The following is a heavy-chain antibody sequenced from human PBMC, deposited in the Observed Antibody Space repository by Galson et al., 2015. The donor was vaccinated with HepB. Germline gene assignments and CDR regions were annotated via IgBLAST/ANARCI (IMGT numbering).Heavy chain of an antibody. CDR2: IYYSGST. Sequence: ETLSLTCTVSGGSISSYYWSWIRQPPGKGLEWIGYIYYSGSTNYNPSLKSRVTISVDTSKNQFSLKLSSVTAADTAVYYCARAPGYDILTGRDAFDIWGQGTMVTVSS. CDR3: ARAPGYDILTGRDAFDI. D-gene: IGHD3-9*01. CDR1: GGSISSYY. V-gene: IGHV4-59*01. J-gene: IGHJ3*02.